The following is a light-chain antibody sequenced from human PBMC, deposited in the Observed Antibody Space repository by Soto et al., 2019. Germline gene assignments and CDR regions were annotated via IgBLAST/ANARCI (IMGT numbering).Light chain of an antibody. CDR2: GAS. CDR3: QQYGSSPRFT. J-gene: IGKJ3*01. CDR1: QSVSNN. Sequence: EIVMTQSPATLSVSPGERATLSCRASQSVSNNLAWYRQKPGQAPRLLIYGASTRATGIPDRFSGSGSGTDFTLTISRLEPEDFAVYYCQQYGSSPRFTFGPGTKVDIK. V-gene: IGKV3-20*01.